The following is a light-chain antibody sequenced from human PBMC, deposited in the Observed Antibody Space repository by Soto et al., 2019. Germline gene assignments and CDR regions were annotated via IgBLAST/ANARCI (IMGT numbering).Light chain of an antibody. CDR1: QSVSSSY. J-gene: IGKJ4*01. V-gene: IGKV3-20*01. CDR3: QQYGSSPLT. CDR2: GAS. Sequence: IVLPQSPCTLSLSPGERATLSCRASQSVSSSYLAWYQQKPGQAPRLLIYGASSRATGIPDRFSGSGSGTDFTLTISRLEPEDFAVYYCQQYGSSPLTFGGGTKVDI.